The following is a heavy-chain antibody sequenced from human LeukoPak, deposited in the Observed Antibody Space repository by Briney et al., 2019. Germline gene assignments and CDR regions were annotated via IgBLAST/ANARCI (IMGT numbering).Heavy chain of an antibody. CDR3: AKEGGARFGELLGVFDI. D-gene: IGHD3-10*01. V-gene: IGHV4-31*03. CDR2: IYYSGST. Sequence: SETLSLTCTVSGGSITSGGYHWSWIRQHPGKGLEWIGYIYYSGSTYYNPSLKSRVTIFVDTSKNQFSLKLSSVTAADTAVYYCAKEGGARFGELLGVFDIWGQGTMVTVSS. J-gene: IGHJ3*02. CDR1: GGSITSGGYH.